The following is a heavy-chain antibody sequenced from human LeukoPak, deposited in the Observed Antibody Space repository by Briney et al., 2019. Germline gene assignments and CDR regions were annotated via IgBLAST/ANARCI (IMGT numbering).Heavy chain of an antibody. J-gene: IGHJ3*02. V-gene: IGHV3-7*01. Sequence: GGSLRLSCVASGFTSSRYWMTWFRQAPGKGLEWVANIKQDGSQKNYVDSVKGRFTISRDNAEKSLYLQMNSLRGEDTAVYFCARGGTYDIWGQGTRVTVSS. CDR3: ARGGTYDI. CDR2: IKQDGSQK. CDR1: GFTSSRYW.